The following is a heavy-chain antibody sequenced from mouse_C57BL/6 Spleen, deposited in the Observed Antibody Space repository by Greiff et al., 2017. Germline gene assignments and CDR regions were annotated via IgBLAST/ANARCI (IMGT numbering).Heavy chain of an antibody. CDR2: FYPGSGSI. V-gene: IGHV1-62-2*01. D-gene: IGHD2-12*01. J-gene: IGHJ3*01. Sequence: VQLQQSGAELVKPGASVKLSCKASGYTFTEYTITWVKQRSGQGLEWIGWFYPGSGSIKYNEKFKDKATLTADKSSSTAYMGLSRLTSEDSAVYCCARREGRPVWFAYWGQGALVTVSA. CDR1: GYTFTEYT. CDR3: ARREGRPVWFAY.